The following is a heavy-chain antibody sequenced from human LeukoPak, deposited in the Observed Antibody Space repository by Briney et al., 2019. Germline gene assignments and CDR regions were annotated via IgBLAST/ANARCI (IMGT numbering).Heavy chain of an antibody. D-gene: IGHD6-13*01. V-gene: IGHV3-21*01. CDR3: VRDRTAAAGPYNWFDP. CDR1: GFTFSSYF. J-gene: IGHJ5*02. CDR2: ISGSSDYI. Sequence: PGGSLRLSCAASGFTFSSYFMNWVRQAPGKGPEWVSSISGSSDYIYYADSVKGRFTISRDNAKNSLYLQMNSLSAEDSAVYFCVRDRTAAAGPYNWFDPWGQGTLVTVSS.